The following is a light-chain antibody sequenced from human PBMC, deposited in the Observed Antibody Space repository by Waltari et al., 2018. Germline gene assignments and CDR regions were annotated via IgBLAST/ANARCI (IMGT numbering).Light chain of an antibody. CDR3: QQYYDVILT. J-gene: IGKJ4*01. CDR2: GTS. V-gene: IGKV1-NL1*01. Sequence: DIQMTQSPSSLSASVGDRVPITCRASHGISTSLAWSQQYPGQAPKLLVFGTSRLQSGVPSRFSGRGSGTDYSLTISSLQPEDFGTYYCQQYYDVILTFGGGTKVE. CDR1: HGISTS.